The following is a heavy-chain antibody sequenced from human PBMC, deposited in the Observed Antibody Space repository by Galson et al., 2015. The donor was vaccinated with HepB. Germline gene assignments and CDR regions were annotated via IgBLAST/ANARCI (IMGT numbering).Heavy chain of an antibody. CDR2: ISYDGSNK. V-gene: IGHV3-30*04. CDR1: GFTFSSYA. J-gene: IGHJ3*02. D-gene: IGHD1-14*01. Sequence: SLRLSCAASGFTFSSYAMHWVRQAPGKGLEWVAVISYDGSNKYYADSVKGRFTISRDNSKNTLYLQMNSLRAEDTAVYYCARARERGKDSPGNRRGTDIWGQGTMVTVSS. CDR3: ARARERGKDSPGNRRGTDI.